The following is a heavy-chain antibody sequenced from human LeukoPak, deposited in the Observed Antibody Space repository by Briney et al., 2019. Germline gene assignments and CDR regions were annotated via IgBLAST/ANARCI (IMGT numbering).Heavy chain of an antibody. V-gene: IGHV3-48*04. CDR2: ISSSGSTI. CDR3: ARGSSSGWYGPFDY. Sequence: GGSLRLSCAASGFTFSSYSMNWVRQAPGKGLEWVSYISSSGSTIYYADSVKGRFTISRDNAKTSLYPQMNSLRVEDTAVYYCARGSSSGWYGPFDYWGQGTLVTVSS. D-gene: IGHD6-19*01. CDR1: GFTFSSYS. J-gene: IGHJ4*02.